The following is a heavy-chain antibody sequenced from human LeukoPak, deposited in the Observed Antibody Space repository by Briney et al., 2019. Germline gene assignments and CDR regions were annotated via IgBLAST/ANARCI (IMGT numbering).Heavy chain of an antibody. D-gene: IGHD1-26*01. CDR1: GGSISSSSYY. V-gene: IGHV4-39*01. CDR2: IDYSGST. CDR3: ARQGFFRIVKWGIDY. J-gene: IGHJ4*02. Sequence: PSQTLSLTCTVSGGSISSSSYYWGWVRQPPGKGLEWIGSIDYSGSTYYNPSLKSRVTISVDTSKKQFSLKLSSVTAADTAVYYCARQGFFRIVKWGIDYWGQGTLVTVSS.